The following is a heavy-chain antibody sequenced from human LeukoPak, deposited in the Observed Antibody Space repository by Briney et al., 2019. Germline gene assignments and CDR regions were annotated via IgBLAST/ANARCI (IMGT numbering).Heavy chain of an antibody. D-gene: IGHD6-6*01. J-gene: IGHJ4*02. V-gene: IGHV3-23*01. Sequence: GSLRLSCAASGFTFSSHAMGWVRQAPGKGLEWVSDISGSGGTTYYADSVKGRFTISRDNSKNTLYLQMDRLRAEDTAVYYCARGLEYSYSFFDYWGQGTLVTLSS. CDR2: ISGSGGTT. CDR1: GFTFSSHA. CDR3: ARGLEYSYSFFDY.